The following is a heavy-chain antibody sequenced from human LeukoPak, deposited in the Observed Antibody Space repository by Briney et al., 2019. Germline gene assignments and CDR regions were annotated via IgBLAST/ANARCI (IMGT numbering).Heavy chain of an antibody. V-gene: IGHV1-2*02. CDR3: AREFSGYSSSWDFDY. J-gene: IGHJ4*02. D-gene: IGHD6-13*01. CDR2: INPNSGGT. CDR1: GYTFTGYS. Sequence: GASVKVSCKASGYTFTGYSMHWVRQAPGQGLEWMGWINPNSGGTNYVQKFQGRVTMTRDTSISTAYMELSRLRSDDTAVYYCAREFSGYSSSWDFDYWGQGTLVTVSS.